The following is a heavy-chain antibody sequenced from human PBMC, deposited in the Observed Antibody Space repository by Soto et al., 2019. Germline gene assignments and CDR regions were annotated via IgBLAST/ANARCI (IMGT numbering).Heavy chain of an antibody. CDR2: INHSGST. Sequence: PSETLSLTCAVYGGSFSGYYWSWILQPPGKGLEWIGEINHSGSTNYNPSLKSRVTISVDTSKNQFSLKLSSVTAADTAVYYCARGLYDSSGYSHGMDVWGQGTTLTVSS. D-gene: IGHD3-22*01. CDR3: ARGLYDSSGYSHGMDV. J-gene: IGHJ6*02. CDR1: GGSFSGYY. V-gene: IGHV4-34*01.